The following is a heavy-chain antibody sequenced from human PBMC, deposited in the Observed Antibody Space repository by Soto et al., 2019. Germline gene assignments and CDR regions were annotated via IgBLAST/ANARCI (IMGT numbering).Heavy chain of an antibody. CDR1: GGSFSGYY. D-gene: IGHD3-10*01. J-gene: IGHJ5*02. Sequence: PSETLSLTCAVYGGSFSGYYWSWIRQPPGKGLEWIGEINHSGSTNYNPSLKGRVTISVDTSKNQFSLKLSSVTAADTAVYYCARGRALLLWFGESNWFDPWGQGTLVTVSS. CDR3: ARGRALLLWFGESNWFDP. CDR2: INHSGST. V-gene: IGHV4-34*01.